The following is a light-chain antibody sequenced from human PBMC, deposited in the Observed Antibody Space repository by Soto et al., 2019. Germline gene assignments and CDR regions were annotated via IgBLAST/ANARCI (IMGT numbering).Light chain of an antibody. CDR1: QSIDTW. Sequence: DIQMTQSPSTLSASVGDRVTITCRASQSIDTWLAWHQQKPGKAPKLLIYAASSLQTGVSSRFSGSGSGTDFTLTISNLQPEDFATYYCQQTSSTPTFGGGTKVDIK. CDR3: QQTSSTPT. V-gene: IGKV1-39*01. CDR2: AAS. J-gene: IGKJ4*01.